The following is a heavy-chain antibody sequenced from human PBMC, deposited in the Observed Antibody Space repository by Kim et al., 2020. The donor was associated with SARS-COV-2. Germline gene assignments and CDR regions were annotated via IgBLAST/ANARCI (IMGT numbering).Heavy chain of an antibody. CDR2: T. D-gene: IGHD4-17*01. J-gene: IGHJ5*02. CDR3: ATDYGDYALDP. V-gene: IGHV4-39*01. Sequence: TYHNPSLKSRVTISVDTSKNQFSLRLSSATAADTAVYYCATDYGDYALDPWGQGTLVTVSS.